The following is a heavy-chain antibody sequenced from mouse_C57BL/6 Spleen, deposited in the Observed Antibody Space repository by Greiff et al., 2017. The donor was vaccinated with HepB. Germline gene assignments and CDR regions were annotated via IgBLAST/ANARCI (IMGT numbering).Heavy chain of an antibody. V-gene: IGHV10-1*01. J-gene: IGHJ1*03. Sequence: EVQLVESGGGLVQPKGSLKLSCAASGFSFNTYAMNWVRQAPGKGLEWVARIRSKSNNYATYYADSVKDRFTISRDDSESMLYLQMNNLKTEDTAMYYCVREERRGYFDVWGTGTTVTVSS. CDR3: VREERRGYFDV. CDR1: GFSFNTYA. CDR2: IRSKSNNYAT.